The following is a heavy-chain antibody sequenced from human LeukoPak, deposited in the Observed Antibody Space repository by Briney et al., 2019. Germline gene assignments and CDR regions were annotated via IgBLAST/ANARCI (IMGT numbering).Heavy chain of an antibody. CDR3: ARDYYDSSGYYEDY. D-gene: IGHD3-22*01. J-gene: IGHJ4*02. V-gene: IGHV1-18*01. CDR1: GYTFTSYG. CDR2: ISAYNGNT. Sequence: ASVKVSCKASGYTFTSYGISWVRQAPGQGLEWMGWISAYNGNTNYAQKLQGRVTMTTDTSTSTAYIELRSLRSDDTAVYYCARDYYDSSGYYEDYWGQGTLVTVSS.